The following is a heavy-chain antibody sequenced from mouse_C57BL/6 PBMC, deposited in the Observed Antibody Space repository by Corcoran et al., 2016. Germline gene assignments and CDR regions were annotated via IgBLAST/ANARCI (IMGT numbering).Heavy chain of an antibody. CDR1: GFSLSTSGMC. J-gene: IGHJ2*01. CDR2: SYWDDDK. V-gene: IGHV8-12*01. Sequence: QVTLKESGPGILQSSQTLSLTCSFSGFSLSTSGMCVSWIRQPSGKGLEWLAHSYWDDDKRYNPSLKSRLTISKDTSRNQVFLKITSVDTADTATYYCARRGYGNYYFYYWGQGTTLTVSS. CDR3: ARRGYGNYYFYY. D-gene: IGHD2-1*01.